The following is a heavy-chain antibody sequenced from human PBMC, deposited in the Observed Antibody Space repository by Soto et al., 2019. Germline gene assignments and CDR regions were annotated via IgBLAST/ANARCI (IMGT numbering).Heavy chain of an antibody. CDR3: ARGTDLFDW. V-gene: IGHV3-74*01. D-gene: IGHD3-10*01. CDR2: IKGDGSSA. Sequence: VGSLRLSCASSVFTFSIYWMHCVRQTPGKWLVWVSRIKGDGSSAGYADSVKGRFTISRDNAKNTLYLQMNSLRAEDTAVYYCARGTDLFDWWGQGTLVTVSS. J-gene: IGHJ4*02. CDR1: VFTFSIYW.